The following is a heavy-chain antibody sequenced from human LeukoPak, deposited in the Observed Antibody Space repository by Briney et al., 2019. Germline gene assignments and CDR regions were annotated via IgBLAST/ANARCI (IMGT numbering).Heavy chain of an antibody. CDR2: ISTYNGNT. J-gene: IGHJ4*02. CDR3: ARVEVWGPRSRYYFDY. CDR1: GYTFSTYG. V-gene: IGHV1-18*01. D-gene: IGHD3-16*01. Sequence: ASVKVSCKASGYTFSTYGISWVRQAPGQGLGWVGWISTYNGNTNYAQRLLDRVTMTTDTATRTTYMELSRLRSDDTAVYYCARVEVWGPRSRYYFDYWGQGTLVTVSS.